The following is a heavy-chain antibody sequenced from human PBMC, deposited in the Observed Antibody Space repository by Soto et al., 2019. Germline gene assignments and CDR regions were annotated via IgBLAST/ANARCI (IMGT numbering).Heavy chain of an antibody. CDR2: INTYNGNT. V-gene: IGHV1-18*04. Sequence: ASVKVSCKASSYTFTSNGISWVRQAPGQGLEWLGWINTYNGNTNYAQKFPGRVSMTTDTSVSTAYMELMSLTSDDTAVYYCARVSKVCSSTSCYTVAAFDVWGQGTLVTVSS. D-gene: IGHD2-2*02. J-gene: IGHJ3*01. CDR3: ARVSKVCSSTSCYTVAAFDV. CDR1: SYTFTSNG.